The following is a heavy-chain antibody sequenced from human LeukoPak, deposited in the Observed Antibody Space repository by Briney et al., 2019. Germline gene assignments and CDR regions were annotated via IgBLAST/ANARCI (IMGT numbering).Heavy chain of an antibody. J-gene: IGHJ4*02. D-gene: IGHD1-1*01. Sequence: ASVRVSCKASGYTFTSYDINWVRQASGQGLEWMRWMNPNSGNTGYAQKFQGRVTMTRNTSISTAYMELSSLRSEDTAVYYCARAENGCFDYWGQGTLVTVSS. CDR1: GYTFTSYD. CDR2: MNPNSGNT. V-gene: IGHV1-8*01. CDR3: ARAENGCFDY.